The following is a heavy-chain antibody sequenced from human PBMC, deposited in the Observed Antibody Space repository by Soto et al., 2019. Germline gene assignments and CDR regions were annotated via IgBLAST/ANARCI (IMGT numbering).Heavy chain of an antibody. Sequence: EVQLVESGGGLVQPGGSLRLSCAASGFTFSSYWMSWVRQAPGKGLEWVANIKQDGSEKYYVDSVKGRFTISRDNAKNSLYLQMNSLRAEDTAVYYYARGAYSSSWFDAFDIWGQGTMVTVSS. V-gene: IGHV3-7*01. CDR2: IKQDGSEK. J-gene: IGHJ3*02. CDR3: ARGAYSSSWFDAFDI. D-gene: IGHD6-13*01. CDR1: GFTFSSYW.